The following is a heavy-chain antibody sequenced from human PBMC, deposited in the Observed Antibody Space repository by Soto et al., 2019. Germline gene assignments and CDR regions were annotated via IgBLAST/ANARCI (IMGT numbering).Heavy chain of an antibody. Sequence: QVQLQESGPGLVKPSQTLSLTCTVSGGSISSGGYYWSWIRQHPGKGLEWIGYIYYSGSTYYNPSPKMRVTTSVETSKNQFSLKLSSVTAADTAVYYCACDLNDYSNYNWFDPWGQGTLVTVSS. D-gene: IGHD4-4*01. J-gene: IGHJ5*02. CDR2: IYYSGST. CDR1: GGSISSGGYY. V-gene: IGHV4-31*03. CDR3: ACDLNDYSNYNWFDP.